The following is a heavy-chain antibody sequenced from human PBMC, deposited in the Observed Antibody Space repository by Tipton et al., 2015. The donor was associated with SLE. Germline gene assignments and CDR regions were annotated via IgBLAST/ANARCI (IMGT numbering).Heavy chain of an antibody. J-gene: IGHJ4*02. D-gene: IGHD4-23*01. Sequence: TLSLTCTVSGGFISTYYWSWIRQPAGKGLEWIGRVGSSGSPTYNPSLKSRVTMSVDTSTNQFSLKLSSVTATDTAVYYCGRGRTDAWELVGYWGQGTLVTVSS. CDR3: GRGRTDAWELVGY. CDR2: VGSSGSP. V-gene: IGHV4-4*07. CDR1: GGFISTYY.